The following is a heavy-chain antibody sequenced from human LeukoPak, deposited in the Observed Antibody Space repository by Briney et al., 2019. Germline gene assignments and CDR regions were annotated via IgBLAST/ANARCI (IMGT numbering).Heavy chain of an antibody. J-gene: IGHJ4*02. Sequence: GGSLRLSCAASGFNFSRCAMSWVRQAPGKGLEWVSVLSGGGDMTYYADSVKGRFTISRDNSKNTLYLQMSSLRVEDTAVYFCAKASCSSTSCYVDYWGQGTLVTVS. CDR2: LSGGGDMT. CDR3: AKASCSSTSCYVDY. D-gene: IGHD2-2*01. CDR1: GFNFSRCA. V-gene: IGHV3-23*01.